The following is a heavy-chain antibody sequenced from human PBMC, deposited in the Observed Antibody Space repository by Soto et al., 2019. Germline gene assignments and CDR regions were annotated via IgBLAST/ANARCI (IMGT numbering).Heavy chain of an antibody. D-gene: IGHD5-12*01. CDR2: IDWDDDK. Sequence: SGPTLVNPTQTLTLTYTFSGFSLSTSGMCVSWIRQPPGKALEWLARIDWDDDKYYSTSLRTRLTISKDTSKNQVVLTMTNMDPVDTATYYCARSGGYDPIFDYWGQGTLVTVPQ. CDR3: ARSGGYDPIFDY. J-gene: IGHJ4*02. CDR1: GFSLSTSGMC. V-gene: IGHV2-70*11.